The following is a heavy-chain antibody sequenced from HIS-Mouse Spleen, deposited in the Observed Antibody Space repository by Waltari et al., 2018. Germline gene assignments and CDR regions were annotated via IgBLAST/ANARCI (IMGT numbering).Heavy chain of an antibody. Sequence: QVQLVESGGGVVQPGRSLRLSCAASGFTFSSYGMHWVRQAPGKGLEWVAVIWYDGSNKYYEESVKGRFTISRDNSKNALYLKMNSLRAENTAVYYCAKGGYSSSWYPDYWSQGTLVTVSS. CDR3: AKGGYSSSWYPDY. D-gene: IGHD6-13*01. CDR1: GFTFSSYG. V-gene: IGHV3-33*06. CDR2: IWYDGSNK. J-gene: IGHJ4*02.